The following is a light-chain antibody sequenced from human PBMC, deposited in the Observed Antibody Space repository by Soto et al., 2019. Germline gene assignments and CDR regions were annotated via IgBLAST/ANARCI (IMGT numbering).Light chain of an antibody. CDR1: QSVSSN. Sequence: EIVMTQSPDTLSVSPGERATLSCRASQSVSSNLAWYQQKPGQAPRLLIYGASTRATGIPVRFSGSGSGTEFTLTISSLQSEDFALYYCQQYHTSPLTFGQGTKVDIK. CDR2: GAS. J-gene: IGKJ1*01. V-gene: IGKV3-15*01. CDR3: QQYHTSPLT.